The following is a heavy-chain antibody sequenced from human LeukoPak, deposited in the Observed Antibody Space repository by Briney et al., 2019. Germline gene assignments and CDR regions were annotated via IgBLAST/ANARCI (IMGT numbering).Heavy chain of an antibody. CDR2: IYTSGST. CDR1: GGSISSYY. D-gene: IGHD2-15*01. Sequence: SETLSLTCTVSGGSISSYYWSWIRQPAGKGLEWIGRIYTSGSTNYNPSLKSRVTISVDRSKNQFSLKLSSVTAADTAVYYCARDTAGYCSGGSCYPNWFDPWGQGTLVTVSS. CDR3: ARDTAGYCSGGSCYPNWFDP. V-gene: IGHV4-4*07. J-gene: IGHJ5*02.